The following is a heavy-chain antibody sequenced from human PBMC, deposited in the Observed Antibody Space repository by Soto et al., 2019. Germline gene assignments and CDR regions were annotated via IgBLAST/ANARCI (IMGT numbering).Heavy chain of an antibody. CDR2: IGGAGSNI. CDR3: AKDFVSRNGVYDPFDIWGPGTMVTVSSGKVGGARSLVITSAYYYGMDV. D-gene: IGHD3-22*01. CDR1: GFTFSEYA. J-gene: IGHJ6*02. Sequence: PGGSLRLSCAASGFTFSEYAMTWVRQAPGKGLEWVSVIGGAGSNIYYADSVEGRFTVSRDDSKNTLYLRMDSLRVEDTAVYYCAKDFVSRNGVYDPFDIWGPGTMVTVSSGKVGGARSLVITSAYYYGMDVWGQGTTVTVSS. V-gene: IGHV3-23*01.